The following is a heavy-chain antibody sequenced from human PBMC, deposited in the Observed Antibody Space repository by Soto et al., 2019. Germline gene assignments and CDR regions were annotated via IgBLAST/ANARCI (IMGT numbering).Heavy chain of an antibody. J-gene: IGHJ4*02. CDR3: ARDIPNDSNGFYPTFEFDY. CDR2: ISSSSRNI. D-gene: IGHD3-22*01. Sequence: EVQLVESGGGLVKPGGSLRLSCAASGFTFSNYVMNWVRQAPGKGLEWVSCISSSSRNIYYADSVKGRFTISRDSAKNSLFLQMNSLRAEDTAVYYCARDIPNDSNGFYPTFEFDYWGQGTLVTVSS. CDR1: GFTFSNYV. V-gene: IGHV3-21*01.